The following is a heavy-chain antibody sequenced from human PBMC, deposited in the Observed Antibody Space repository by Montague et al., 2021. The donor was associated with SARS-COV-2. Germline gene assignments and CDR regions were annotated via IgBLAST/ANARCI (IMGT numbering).Heavy chain of an antibody. Sequence: SETLSLTCTVSGGSISSSIYYWGWIRQPPGEGLEWIGSIYYSGSTYYSPSLKSRVTISVDTSKNQFSLKLSSVTAADTAVYYCARGGTIFGVVTFPFDYWGQGTLVTVSS. CDR3: ARGGTIFGVVTFPFDY. J-gene: IGHJ4*02. V-gene: IGHV4-39*07. D-gene: IGHD3-3*01. CDR1: GGSISSSIYY. CDR2: IYYSGST.